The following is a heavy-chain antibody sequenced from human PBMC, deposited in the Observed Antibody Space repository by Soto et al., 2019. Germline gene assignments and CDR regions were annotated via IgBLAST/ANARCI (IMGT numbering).Heavy chain of an antibody. V-gene: IGHV3-7*01. CDR2: IKQDGSEK. D-gene: IGHD6-19*01. CDR3: ASQTGYSSGSDY. J-gene: IGHJ4*02. Sequence: PGGSLRLSCAASGFTFSSYWMSWVLQAPGKGLEWVANIKQDGSEKYYVDSVKVRFTISRDNAKNSLYLQMNSLRAEDTAVYYCASQTGYSSGSDYWGQGTLVTVSS. CDR1: GFTFSSYW.